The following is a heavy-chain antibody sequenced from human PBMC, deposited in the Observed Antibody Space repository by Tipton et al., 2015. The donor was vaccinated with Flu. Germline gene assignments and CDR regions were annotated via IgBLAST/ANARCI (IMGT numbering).Heavy chain of an antibody. CDR2: IYYSGST. J-gene: IGHJ4*02. CDR1: GGSISSSSYY. V-gene: IGHV4-39*07. Sequence: TLSLTCTVSGGSISSSSYYWGWIRQPPGKGLEWIGSIYYSGSTYYNPSLKSRVTISVDTSKNQFSLKLSSVTAADTAVYYCARDSRIAAAGSEDYWGQGTLGIVSS. D-gene: IGHD6-13*01. CDR3: ARDSRIAAAGSEDY.